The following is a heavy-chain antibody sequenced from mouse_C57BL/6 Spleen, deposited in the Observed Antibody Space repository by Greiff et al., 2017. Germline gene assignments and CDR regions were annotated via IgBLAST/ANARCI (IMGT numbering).Heavy chain of an antibody. CDR2: ISYDGSN. D-gene: IGHD2-3*01. J-gene: IGHJ3*01. CDR3: ANGYYPTWFAY. CDR1: GYSITSGYY. Sequence: EVQLQESGPGLVKPSQSLSLTCSVTGYSITSGYYWNWIRQFPGNKLEWMGYISYDGSNNYNPSLKNRISITRDTSKNQFFLKLNSVTTEDTATYYCANGYYPTWFAYWGQGTLVTVSA. V-gene: IGHV3-6*01.